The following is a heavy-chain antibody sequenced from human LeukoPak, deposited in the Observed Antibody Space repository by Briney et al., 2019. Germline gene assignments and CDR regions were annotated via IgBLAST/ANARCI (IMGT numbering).Heavy chain of an antibody. D-gene: IGHD3-9*01. CDR1: GFTFSSYA. J-gene: IGHJ3*02. Sequence: QTEGSLRLSCAASGFTFSSYAMHWVRQAPGKGLEWVAVISYDGSNKYYADSVKGRFTITRDNSKNTLYLQMNSRRAEDTAEYYCAKGPYDILVNDAFDIWGQGTMVTVSS. V-gene: IGHV3-30-3*01. CDR2: ISYDGSNK. CDR3: AKGPYDILVNDAFDI.